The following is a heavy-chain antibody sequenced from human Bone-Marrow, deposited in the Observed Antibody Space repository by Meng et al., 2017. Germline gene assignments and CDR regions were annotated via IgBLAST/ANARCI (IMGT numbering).Heavy chain of an antibody. Sequence: QVQLQASGPGLVKLHQTLCPTCTVSGGSISSGGYYWSWIRQHPGKGLEWIGYIYYSGTTYYNPSLSSLVTISVDTSKNQFSLNLSSVTAADTAVYYCARDIRQGGNIWFDPWGQGTLVTVSS. D-gene: IGHD3-16*01. CDR2: IYYSGTT. CDR3: ARDIRQGGNIWFDP. CDR1: GGSISSGGYY. V-gene: IGHV4-31*01. J-gene: IGHJ5*02.